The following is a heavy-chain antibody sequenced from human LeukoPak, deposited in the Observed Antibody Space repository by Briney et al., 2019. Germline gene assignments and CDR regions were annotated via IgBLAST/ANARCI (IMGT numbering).Heavy chain of an antibody. CDR1: GYTFTGYY. CDR2: INPNSGGT. Sequence: ASVKVSCKASGYTFTGYYMHWVRQAPGQGLEWMGWINPNSGGTNYAQKFQGRVTMTRDTSISTAYMELSRLRSDDTAVYYCARDRSIVVVPAAMPTYYMDVWGKGITVTVSS. V-gene: IGHV1-2*02. D-gene: IGHD2-2*01. J-gene: IGHJ6*03. CDR3: ARDRSIVVVPAAMPTYYMDV.